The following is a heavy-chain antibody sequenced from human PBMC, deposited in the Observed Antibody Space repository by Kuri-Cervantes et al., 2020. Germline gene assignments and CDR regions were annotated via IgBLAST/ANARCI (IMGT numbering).Heavy chain of an antibody. J-gene: IGHJ6*02. CDR1: GFTFSSYA. CDR2: ISYDGSNK. V-gene: IGHV3-30-3*01. CDR3: ARDQRGRYCSGGSCYYYYGMDV. Sequence: LSLTCAASGFTFSSYAMHWVRQAPGKGLEWVAVISYDGSNKYYTDSVKGRFTISRDNSKNTLYLQMNSLRAEDTAVYYCARDQRGRYCSGGSCYYYYGMDVWGQGTTVTVSS. D-gene: IGHD2-15*01.